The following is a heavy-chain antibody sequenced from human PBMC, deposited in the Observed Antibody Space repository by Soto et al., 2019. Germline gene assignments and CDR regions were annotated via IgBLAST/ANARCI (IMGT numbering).Heavy chain of an antibody. J-gene: IGHJ4*02. D-gene: IGHD6-13*01. Sequence: ASVKVSCKVSGYTLTELSMHWVRQAPGKGLEWMGGFDPEDGETIYAQKFQGRVTMTEDTSTDTAYMELSSLRSEDTAVYYCATVNKYSSSWYERSAFDYWGQGTLVTVSS. V-gene: IGHV1-24*01. CDR2: FDPEDGET. CDR1: GYTLTELS. CDR3: ATVNKYSSSWYERSAFDY.